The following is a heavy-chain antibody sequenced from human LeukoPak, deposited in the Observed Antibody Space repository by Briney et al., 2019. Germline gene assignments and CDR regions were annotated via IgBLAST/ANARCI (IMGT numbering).Heavy chain of an antibody. J-gene: IGHJ4*02. Sequence: PGGSLRLSCAASGFTFSDYWMHWVRQVPGKGLAWVSRITPHGNAANYADSVKGRFTISRDNPKNTLYLQMNSLRADDTAVYFCAKRGVVIRVILVGFHKEAYYFDSWGQGALVTVSS. CDR2: ITPHGNAA. V-gene: IGHV3-74*01. D-gene: IGHD3-22*01. CDR3: AKRGVVIRVILVGFHKEAYYFDS. CDR1: GFTFSDYW.